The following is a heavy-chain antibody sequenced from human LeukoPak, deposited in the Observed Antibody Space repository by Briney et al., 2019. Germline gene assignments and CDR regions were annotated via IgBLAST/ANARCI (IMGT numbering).Heavy chain of an antibody. V-gene: IGHV4-34*01. CDR2: ISHSGST. CDR3: ARVRTMIVVVITTPFFDY. Sequence: SETLSLTCTVSGGSISSYYWSWIRQPPGKGLEWIGEISHSGSTNYNPSLKSRVTISVDTSKNQFSLKLSSVTAADTAVYYCARVRTMIVVVITTPFFDYWGQGTLVTVSS. D-gene: IGHD3-22*01. CDR1: GGSISSYY. J-gene: IGHJ4*02.